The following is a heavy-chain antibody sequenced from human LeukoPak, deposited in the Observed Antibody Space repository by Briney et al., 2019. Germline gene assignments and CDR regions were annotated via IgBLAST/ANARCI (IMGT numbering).Heavy chain of an antibody. CDR1: GYTFNGYY. J-gene: IGHJ2*01. CDR3: ARIATGATPYWYFDF. Sequence: ASVTVSCKPSGYTFNGYYIHWVRRAPGQGLEWMGWINPHSGGTNYARKFQGRVTMTWDTSITTAYSELSNLRSDDPAVYFCARIATGATPYWYFDFWGRGTLVTVSS. CDR2: INPHSGGT. D-gene: IGHD7-27*01. V-gene: IGHV1-2*02.